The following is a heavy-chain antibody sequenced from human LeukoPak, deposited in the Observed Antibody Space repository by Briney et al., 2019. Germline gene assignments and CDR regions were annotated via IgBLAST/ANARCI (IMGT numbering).Heavy chain of an antibody. D-gene: IGHD6-19*01. V-gene: IGHV1-2*02. J-gene: IGHJ6*03. Sequence: ASVKVSCKASGYTFTGYYMHWVRQAPGQGLEWMGWINPNSGGTNYAQKFQGRVTMTSDTSISTAYMELSRLRSDDTAVYYCARGVSGTYYYYYMDVWGKGTTVTVSS. CDR3: ARGVSGTYYYYYMDV. CDR1: GYTFTGYY. CDR2: INPNSGGT.